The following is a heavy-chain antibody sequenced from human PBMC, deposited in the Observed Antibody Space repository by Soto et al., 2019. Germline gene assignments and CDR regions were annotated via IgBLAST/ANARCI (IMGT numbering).Heavy chain of an antibody. J-gene: IGHJ4*02. V-gene: IGHV3-66*01. CDR1: GFTVSGNY. CDR2: IYSDNSGSAI. Sequence: EVPLVESGGGLVQPGGSLRLSCAVSGFTVSGNYMTWVRQAPGKGLEWVSIIYSDNSGSAIYYADSVKGRFTISRDNSKNTLYLQMSSLRAEDTATYFCARGFCSGASCYLFDYWGRGTLVIVSS. D-gene: IGHD2-15*01. CDR3: ARGFCSGASCYLFDY.